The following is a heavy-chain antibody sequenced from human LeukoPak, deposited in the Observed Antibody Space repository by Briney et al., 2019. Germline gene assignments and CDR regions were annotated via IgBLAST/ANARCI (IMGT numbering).Heavy chain of an antibody. CDR1: GGSISSYC. D-gene: IGHD6-19*01. CDR2: IYYSGST. V-gene: IGHV4-59*01. J-gene: IGHJ4*02. CDR3: ARGAVAGRSLLGY. Sequence: SETLSLTCTVSGGSISSYCWSWIRQPPGKGLEWIGYIYYSGSTNYNPSLKSRVTISVDTSKNQFSLKLSSVTAADTAVYYCARGAVAGRSLLGYWGQGTLVTVSS.